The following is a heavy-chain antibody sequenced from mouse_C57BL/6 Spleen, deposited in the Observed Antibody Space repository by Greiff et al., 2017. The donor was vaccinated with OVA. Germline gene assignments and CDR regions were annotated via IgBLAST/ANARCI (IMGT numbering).Heavy chain of an antibody. V-gene: IGHV1-64*01. D-gene: IGHD1-1*01. Sequence: QVQLQQPGAELVKPGASVKLSCKASGYTFTSYWMHWVKQRPGQGLEWIGMIHPNSGSTNYNEKFKSKATLTVDKSSSTAYMQLSSLTSEDSAVYYWARPLTTVVATYYAMDYWGQGTSVTVSS. CDR1: GYTFTSYW. CDR2: IHPNSGST. CDR3: ARPLTTVVATYYAMDY. J-gene: IGHJ4*01.